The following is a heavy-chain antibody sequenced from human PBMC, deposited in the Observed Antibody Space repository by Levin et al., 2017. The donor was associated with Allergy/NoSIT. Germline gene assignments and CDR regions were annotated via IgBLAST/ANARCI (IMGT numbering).Heavy chain of an antibody. Sequence: GESLKISCAASGFTFSSYWMSWVRQAPGKGLEWVANIKQDGSEKYYVDSVKGRFTISRDNAKNSLYLQMNSLRAEDTAVYYCARDRSGGAYWGQGTLVTVSS. D-gene: IGHD3-22*01. CDR1: GFTFSSYW. CDR3: ARDRSGGAY. CDR2: IKQDGSEK. J-gene: IGHJ4*02. V-gene: IGHV3-7*01.